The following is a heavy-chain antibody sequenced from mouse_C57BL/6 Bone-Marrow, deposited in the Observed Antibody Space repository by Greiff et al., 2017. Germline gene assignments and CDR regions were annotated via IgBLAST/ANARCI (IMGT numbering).Heavy chain of an antibody. Sequence: VQLQQPGAELVKPGASVKMSCKASGYTFTSYWITWVKQRPGQGLEWIGDIYPGSGSTNYNEKFKSKATLTVDTSSSTAYMQLSSLTSEDSSVYYCASLITTVVGYYFDYWGQGTTLTVSS. J-gene: IGHJ2*01. V-gene: IGHV1-55*01. CDR1: GYTFTSYW. D-gene: IGHD1-1*01. CDR2: IYPGSGST. CDR3: ASLITTVVGYYFDY.